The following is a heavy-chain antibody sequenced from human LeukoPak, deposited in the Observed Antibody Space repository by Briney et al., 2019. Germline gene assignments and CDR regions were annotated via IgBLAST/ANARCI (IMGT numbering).Heavy chain of an antibody. CDR2: VNSDGSGT. V-gene: IGHV3-74*01. D-gene: IGHD3-16*01. CDR1: GFTFSRYS. J-gene: IGHJ4*02. CDR3: VCLGLGGLSLD. Sequence: GGSLRLPCAASGFTFSRYSMHWVRQAPGKGLVWVSHVNSDGSGTDYADSVKGRFTISRDNAKNTLYLQMNSLRVEDTAVYYCVCLGLGGLSLDWGQGTLVTVSS.